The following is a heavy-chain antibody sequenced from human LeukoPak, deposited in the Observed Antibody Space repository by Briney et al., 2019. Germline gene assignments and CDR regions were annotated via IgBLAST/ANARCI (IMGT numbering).Heavy chain of an antibody. Sequence: SETLSLTCTVSGGPISSYYWSWIRQPAGKGLEWIGRIYTSGSTNYNPSLKSRVTISVDKSKNQFSLKLSSVTAADTAVYYCARGGQGMFRGDYFGHWGQGALVTVSS. V-gene: IGHV4-4*07. CDR3: ARGGQGMFRGDYFGH. J-gene: IGHJ4*02. D-gene: IGHD3-10*01. CDR2: IYTSGST. CDR1: GGPISSYY.